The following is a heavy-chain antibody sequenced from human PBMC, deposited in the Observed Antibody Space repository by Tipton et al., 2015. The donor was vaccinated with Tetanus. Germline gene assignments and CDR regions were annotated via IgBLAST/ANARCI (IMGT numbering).Heavy chain of an antibody. CDR1: GFTFSSYS. V-gene: IGHV3-48*02. D-gene: IGHD6-19*01. J-gene: IGHJ3*02. CDR3: ARHQLGYSSGWYPSDAFDI. CDR2: ISSSSSTI. Sequence: SLRLSCAASGFTFSSYSMNWVRQAPGKGLEWVSYISSSSSTIYYADSVKGRFTISRDNAKNSLYLQMNSLRDEDTAVYYCARHQLGYSSGWYPSDAFDIWGQGTMVTVSS.